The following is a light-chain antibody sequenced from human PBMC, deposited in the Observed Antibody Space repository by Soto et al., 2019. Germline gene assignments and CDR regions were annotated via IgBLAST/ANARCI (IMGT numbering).Light chain of an antibody. V-gene: IGKV3-11*01. CDR2: DAS. CDR1: QSVSSF. CDR3: QHRSNWPLT. J-gene: IGKJ4*01. Sequence: EIVLTQSPATLSLSPGERATLSCRASQSVSSFLAWYQQKPGQAPRLLIYDASNRATGIPARFSGSGSGTDFTLTISSLEPEDFAVYYCQHRSNWPLTFGGGTKVEIK.